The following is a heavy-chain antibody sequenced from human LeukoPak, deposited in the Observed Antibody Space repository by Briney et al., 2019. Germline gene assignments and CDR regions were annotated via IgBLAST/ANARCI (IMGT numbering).Heavy chain of an antibody. J-gene: IGHJ4*02. CDR1: GYSFTSYW. V-gene: IGHV5-10-1*01. Sequence: GESLKISCKGSGYSFTSYWISWVRQMPGKGLEWMGRIDPSDSYTNYSPSFQGHVTISADKSISTAYLQWGSLKASDAAMYYCASQRQAPGIAAAGPSDYWGQGTLVTVSS. D-gene: IGHD6-13*01. CDR3: ASQRQAPGIAAAGPSDY. CDR2: IDPSDSYT.